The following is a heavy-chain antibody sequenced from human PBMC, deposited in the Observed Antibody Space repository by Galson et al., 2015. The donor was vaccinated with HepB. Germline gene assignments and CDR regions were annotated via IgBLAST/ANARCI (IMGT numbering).Heavy chain of an antibody. CDR3: ARDSGMHDYGDPRPTSWFDP. Sequence: QSGAEVKKPGESLKISCKASGYTFTSYYMHWVRQAPGQGLEWMGIINPSGGSTSYAQKFQGRVTMTRDTSTSTVYMELSSLRSEDTAVYYCARDSGMHDYGDPRPTSWFDPWGQGTLVTVSS. CDR1: GYTFTSYY. D-gene: IGHD4-17*01. CDR2: INPSGGST. V-gene: IGHV1-46*01. J-gene: IGHJ5*02.